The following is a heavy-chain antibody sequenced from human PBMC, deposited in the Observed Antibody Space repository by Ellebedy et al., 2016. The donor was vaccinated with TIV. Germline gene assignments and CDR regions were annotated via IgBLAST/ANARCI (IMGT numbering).Heavy chain of an antibody. CDR1: RYTFTSYD. Sequence: ASVKVSXKASRYTFTSYDINWVRQATGQGLEWMGWMNPNSGNTGYAQKFQGRVTMTRNTSISTAYMELSSLRSEDTAVYYCARGVRSSGYYDSSGYYKSGYYYMDVWGKGTTVTVS. J-gene: IGHJ6*03. D-gene: IGHD3-22*01. V-gene: IGHV1-8*01. CDR3: ARGVRSSGYYDSSGYYKSGYYYMDV. CDR2: MNPNSGNT.